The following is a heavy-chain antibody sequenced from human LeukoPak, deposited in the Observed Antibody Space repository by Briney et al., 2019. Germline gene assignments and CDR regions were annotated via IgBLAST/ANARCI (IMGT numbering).Heavy chain of an antibody. D-gene: IGHD6-13*01. Sequence: GESLKISCKGSGYSFTSYWIGWVRQMPGKGLEWMGIIYPGDSDTRYSPSFQGQVTISADKTLSTPYLQWSTAKASDTPLYYRSRRHSSSWYLFGPWGQGTLVTASS. CDR1: GYSFTSYW. J-gene: IGHJ5*02. CDR2: IYPGDSDT. CDR3: SRRHSSSWYLFGP. V-gene: IGHV5-51*01.